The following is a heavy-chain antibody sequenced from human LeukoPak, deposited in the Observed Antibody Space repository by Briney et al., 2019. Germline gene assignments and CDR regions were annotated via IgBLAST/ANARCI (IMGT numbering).Heavy chain of an antibody. CDR1: GFTLSSNY. D-gene: IGHD2-21*02. CDR3: ARDGGDDYYYYGMDV. J-gene: IGHJ6*02. V-gene: IGHV3-66*02. CDR2: IYSGGST. Sequence: GGSLRLSCAASGFTLSSNYMSWVRQAPGKGLEWVSVIYSGGSTYYADSVKGRSTISRDNSKNTLYLQMSSLRAEDTAVYYCARDGGDDYYYYGMDVWGQGTTVTVSS.